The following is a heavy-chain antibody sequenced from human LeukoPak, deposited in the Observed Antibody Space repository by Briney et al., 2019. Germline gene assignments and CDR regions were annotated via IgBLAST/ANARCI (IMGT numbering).Heavy chain of an antibody. CDR3: ARPSRSYYFGY. Sequence: GGSLRLSCAASGFTFSSYAMHWVRQAPGKGLEWVAVISYDGSNKYYADSVKGRFTISRDNSRNTLYLQMNSLRAEDTAVYYCARPSRSYYFGYWGQGTLVTVSS. V-gene: IGHV3-30-3*01. CDR2: ISYDGSNK. CDR1: GFTFSSYA. D-gene: IGHD6-6*01. J-gene: IGHJ4*02.